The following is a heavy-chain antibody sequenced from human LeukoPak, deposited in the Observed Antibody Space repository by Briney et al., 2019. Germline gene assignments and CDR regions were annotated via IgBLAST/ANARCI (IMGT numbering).Heavy chain of an antibody. CDR1: GFTVSSNY. J-gene: IGHJ5*02. V-gene: IGHV3-53*01. CDR3: ARDRKSNYWFDP. Sequence: GGSLRLSCAASGFTVSSNYMSWVRQAPGTGLGWVSVSYSGGTTYKADSVKGRLTISRDNSKNTLYLQMNSLRGEDTAVYYCARDRKSNYWFDPWGQGTLVTVSS. CDR2: SYSGGTT. D-gene: IGHD4-11*01.